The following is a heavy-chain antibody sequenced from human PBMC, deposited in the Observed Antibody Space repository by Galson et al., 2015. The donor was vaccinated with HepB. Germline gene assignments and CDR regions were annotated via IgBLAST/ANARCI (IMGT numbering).Heavy chain of an antibody. CDR2: IWSDGTNN. V-gene: IGHV3-33*01. J-gene: IGHJ6*02. Sequence: SLRLSCAASGFTFRSYSMHWVRQAPGKGLEWVAFIWSDGTNNYYADSLKGRFTISRDNSKNTLYLQMNNLRVEDTAVYYCARDRVRGTTKYYYYYGMDVWGRGTTVTVSS. CDR3: ARDRVRGTTKYYYYYGMDV. D-gene: IGHD4-11*01. CDR1: GFTFRSYS.